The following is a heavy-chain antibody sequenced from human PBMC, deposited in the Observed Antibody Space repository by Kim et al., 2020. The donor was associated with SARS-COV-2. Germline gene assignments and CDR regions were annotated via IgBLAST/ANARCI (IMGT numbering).Heavy chain of an antibody. D-gene: IGHD7-27*01. V-gene: IGHV3-23*01. Sequence: GGSLRLSCAASGFTFSNYALTWVRQAPGQGLEWVSIISGSSTTTYYEDSMKRRFTISRDNSKNTLYLQMNSLRAEDTALYYCAKGAGANSPSYYFDYWGQGTLVTVSS. J-gene: IGHJ4*02. CDR1: GFTFSNYA. CDR2: ISGSSTTT. CDR3: AKGAGANSPSYYFDY.